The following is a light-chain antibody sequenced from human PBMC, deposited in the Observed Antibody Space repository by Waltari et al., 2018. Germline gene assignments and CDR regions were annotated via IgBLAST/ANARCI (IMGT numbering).Light chain of an antibody. V-gene: IGLV3-1*01. CDR3: QAWDSSTAVV. CDR1: NWGDQY. Sequence: SYELTQPPSVPVSPGQTASITSSGDNWGDQYACWYQQKPGQSPWLVIYQDSKRPSGIPERFSGSNSGNTATLTISGTQAMDEADYYCQAWDSSTAVVFGGGTKLTVL. CDR2: QDS. J-gene: IGLJ2*01.